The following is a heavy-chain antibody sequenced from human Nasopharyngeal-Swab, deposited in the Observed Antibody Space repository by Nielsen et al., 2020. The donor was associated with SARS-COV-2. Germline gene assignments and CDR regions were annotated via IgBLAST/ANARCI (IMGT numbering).Heavy chain of an antibody. CDR1: GGSFSGYY. CDR3: ARGLSYGSGSYYSYYYMDV. V-gene: IGHV4-34*01. D-gene: IGHD3-10*01. Sequence: SETLSLTCAVYGGSFSGYYWSWIRQPPGKGLEWIGEINHSGSTNYNPSLKSRVTISVDTSKNQFSLKLSSVTAADTAVYYCARGLSYGSGSYYSYYYMDVWGKGTTVTVSS. J-gene: IGHJ6*03. CDR2: INHSGST.